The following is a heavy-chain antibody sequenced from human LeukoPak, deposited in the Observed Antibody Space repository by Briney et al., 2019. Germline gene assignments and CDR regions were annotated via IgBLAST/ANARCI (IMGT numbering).Heavy chain of an antibody. CDR1: GFTFSSYG. CDR2: ISYDGSNK. V-gene: IGHV3-30*03. Sequence: GGSLRLSCAASGFTFSSYGMHWVSQAPGKGLEWVAVISYDGSNKYYADSVKGRFTISRDNSKNTLYLQMNSLRAEDTAVYYCASEGLSGSYLEYWGQGTLVTVSS. J-gene: IGHJ4*02. D-gene: IGHD3-16*02. CDR3: ASEGLSGSYLEY.